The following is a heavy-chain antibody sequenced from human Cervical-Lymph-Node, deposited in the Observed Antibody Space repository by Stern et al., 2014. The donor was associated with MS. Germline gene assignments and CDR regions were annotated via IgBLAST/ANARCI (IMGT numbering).Heavy chain of an antibody. J-gene: IGHJ6*02. D-gene: IGHD3-3*01. CDR1: GYIFTGYS. CDR2: VNPNTGGT. V-gene: IGHV1-2*02. CDR3: ARDQRGITIFGVVTAYYSLGMDV. Sequence: QVQLVQSGAEVKKPGASVKVSCKTSGYIFTGYSIHWVRQAPGQGLEWMEWVNPNTGGTKYAQKFKGRVTMSRDTSFSTAYVELSSLTSDDTAVYYCARDQRGITIFGVVTAYYSLGMDVWGQGTTVTVSS.